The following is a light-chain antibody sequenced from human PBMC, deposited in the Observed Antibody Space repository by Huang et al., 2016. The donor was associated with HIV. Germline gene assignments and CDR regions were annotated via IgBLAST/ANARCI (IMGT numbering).Light chain of an antibody. Sequence: EIVLTQSPGTLSLSPGERATLSCRASQSITSAYLAWYQQRPGQSPRLLISGASNRATGIPDRFSGSGSGTDFTLTINRLAPEDFTMYYCQQYGSSILTFGGGTKVEI. V-gene: IGKV3-20*01. CDR2: GAS. CDR3: QQYGSSILT. CDR1: QSITSAY. J-gene: IGKJ4*01.